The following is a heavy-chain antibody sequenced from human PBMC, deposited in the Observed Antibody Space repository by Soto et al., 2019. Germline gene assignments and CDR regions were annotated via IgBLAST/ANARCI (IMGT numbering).Heavy chain of an antibody. J-gene: IGHJ2*01. V-gene: IGHV3-7*01. CDR1: GFTFSNYW. Sequence: EVLLVESGGDLVQPGGSLRLSCAASGFTFSNYWMSWVRQAPGKGLEWVANIKRDGSEKYYVDSVKGRFTISRDNAKNSLYLQMNSLRAEDTAVFYCARVLNYGDYPPPPKNRWCFDLWGRGTLVTVSS. D-gene: IGHD4-17*01. CDR3: ARVLNYGDYPPPPKNRWCFDL. CDR2: IKRDGSEK.